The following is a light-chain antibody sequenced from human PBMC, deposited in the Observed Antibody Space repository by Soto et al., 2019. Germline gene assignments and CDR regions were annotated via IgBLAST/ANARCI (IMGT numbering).Light chain of an antibody. Sequence: DIVLTQSPGTLSLSPGERATLSCRASQSVSSNYLAWYQQKPGQAPRLLIRGASTRATGVPDRFSGSGSGTDFTLTISRLEPEDFAVYHCQQYGSLSWTFGQGTKV. CDR2: GAS. J-gene: IGKJ1*01. CDR1: QSVSSNY. V-gene: IGKV3-20*01. CDR3: QQYGSLSWT.